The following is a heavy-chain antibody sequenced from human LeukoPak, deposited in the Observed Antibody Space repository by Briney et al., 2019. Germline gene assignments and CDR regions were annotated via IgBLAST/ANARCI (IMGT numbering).Heavy chain of an antibody. Sequence: SETLSLTCGLSGGSLSGHYWSWIRQPPGKGLEWLGEINHSGTTNYNPSLKSRVTISVDRSKNQFSLKMSSVAAADTAVYYCARGFTRWPLRRYFDLWGRGTLVTVSS. CDR3: ARGFTRWPLRRYFDL. CDR2: INHSGTT. CDR1: GGSLSGHY. J-gene: IGHJ2*01. V-gene: IGHV4-34*01. D-gene: IGHD5-24*01.